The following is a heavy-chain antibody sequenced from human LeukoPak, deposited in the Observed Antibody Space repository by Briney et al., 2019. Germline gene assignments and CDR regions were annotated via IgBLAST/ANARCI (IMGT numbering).Heavy chain of an antibody. D-gene: IGHD2-2*01. CDR1: GFTFSGSA. J-gene: IGHJ6*03. CDR2: IRSKANSYAT. Sequence: PGGSLRLSCAASGFTFSGSAMHWVRQASGKGLEWVGRIRSKANSYATAYAASVKGRFTISRDDSKNTAYLQMNSLKTEDTAVYYCTRGSIVVVPAAMWDYYYYMDVWGKGTTVTVSS. V-gene: IGHV3-73*01. CDR3: TRGSIVVVPAAMWDYYYYMDV.